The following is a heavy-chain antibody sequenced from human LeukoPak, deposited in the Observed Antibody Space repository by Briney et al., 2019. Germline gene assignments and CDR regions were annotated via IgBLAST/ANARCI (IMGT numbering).Heavy chain of an antibody. V-gene: IGHV1-69*10. CDR3: ARGIRYPLDY. CDR1: GGSFSDYA. Sequence: SVKVSCKASGGSFSDYALNWVRQAPGQGLEWMGVFIPILGTANSTQKFQGRVTITADISTNTAYMELSSLRSDDTAVYYCARGIRYPLDYWGQGTLVTVSS. D-gene: IGHD3-9*01. CDR2: FIPILGTA. J-gene: IGHJ4*02.